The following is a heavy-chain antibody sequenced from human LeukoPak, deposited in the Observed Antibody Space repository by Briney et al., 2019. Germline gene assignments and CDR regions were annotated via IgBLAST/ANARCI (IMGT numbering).Heavy chain of an antibody. D-gene: IGHD4-17*01. CDR2: INHGGST. J-gene: IGHJ4*02. CDR1: GFTFSSYA. Sequence: PGGSLRLSCAASGFTFSSYAMSWVRQPPGKGLEWIGEINHGGSTNYNPSLMSRVTISQDTSKKQFSLRLSSVTAADTAVYYCARAKRVMTLVTIWIFDFWGQGTLVTVSS. V-gene: IGHV4-34*01. CDR3: ARAKRVMTLVTIWIFDF.